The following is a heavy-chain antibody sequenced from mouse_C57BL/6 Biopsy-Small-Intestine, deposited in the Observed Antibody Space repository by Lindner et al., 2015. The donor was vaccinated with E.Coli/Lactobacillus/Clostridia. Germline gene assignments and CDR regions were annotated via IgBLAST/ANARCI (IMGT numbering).Heavy chain of an antibody. J-gene: IGHJ4*01. CDR2: IDPASVNT. V-gene: IGHV14-3*01. CDR1: GFNIKDGY. CDR3: SRTYYIDYDAMDY. Sequence: VQLQESGTELVRPGASVKLSCTASGFNIKDGYIHWVKQRPEQGLEWIGRIDPASVNTKYAPKFQDRATVTANTSSNTAYLQLISLTSEDTAVYYCSRTYYIDYDAMDYWGSRNLSRRLL. D-gene: IGHD2-12*01.